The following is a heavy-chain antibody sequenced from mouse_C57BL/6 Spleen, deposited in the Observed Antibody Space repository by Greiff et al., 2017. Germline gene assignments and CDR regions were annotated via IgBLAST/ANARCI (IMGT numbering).Heavy chain of an antibody. CDR3: ATYGYDDGAWFAY. CDR1: GYTFTSYG. D-gene: IGHD2-2*01. V-gene: IGHV1-81*01. CDR2: IYPRSGNT. Sequence: QVQLKQSGAELARPGASVKLSCKASGYTFTSYGISWVKQRTGQGLEWIGEIYPRSGNTYYNEKFKGKATLTADKSSSTAYMELRSLTSEDSAVYFCATYGYDDGAWFAYWGQGTLVTVSA. J-gene: IGHJ3*01.